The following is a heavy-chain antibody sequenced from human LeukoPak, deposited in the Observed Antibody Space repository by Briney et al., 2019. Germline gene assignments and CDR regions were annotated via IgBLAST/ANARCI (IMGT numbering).Heavy chain of an antibody. V-gene: IGHV3-23*01. J-gene: IGHJ4*02. CDR1: GFTFSGSA. CDR3: ARDAHYYGSGSYSYFDY. Sequence: GSLRLSCAASGFTFSGSAMSWVRQAPGKGLEWVSLISFSGGSTYYADSVKGRFTISRDNAKNSLYLQMNSLRAEDTAVYYCARDAHYYGSGSYSYFDYWGQGTLVTVSS. CDR2: ISFSGGST. D-gene: IGHD3-10*01.